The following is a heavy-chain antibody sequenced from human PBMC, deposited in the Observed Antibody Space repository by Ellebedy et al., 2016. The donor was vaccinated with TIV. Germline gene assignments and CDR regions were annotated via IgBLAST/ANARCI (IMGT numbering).Heavy chain of an antibody. Sequence: GESLKISCAASVFTFSSYAMSWVRQAPGKGLEWVSGISTSGDSTYYAESVRDRFTISRDNSKSTLYLQMNNLRVEDTALYYCTKDSGWEHEYWGQGTLVTISS. J-gene: IGHJ4*02. CDR1: VFTFSSYA. CDR2: ISTSGDST. V-gene: IGHV3-23*01. D-gene: IGHD3-10*01. CDR3: TKDSGWEHEY.